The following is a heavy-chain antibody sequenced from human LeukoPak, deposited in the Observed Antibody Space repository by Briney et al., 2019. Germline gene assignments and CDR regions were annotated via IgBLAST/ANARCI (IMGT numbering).Heavy chain of an antibody. Sequence: GGSLRLSCAASGFTFSSYEMNWARQAPGKGLEWVSYISSSGSTIYYADSVKGRFTISRDNAKNSLYLQMNSLRAEDTAVYYCARQLDRAAAGTLGYWGQGTLVTVSS. CDR3: ARQLDRAAAGTLGY. D-gene: IGHD6-13*01. V-gene: IGHV3-48*03. CDR1: GFTFSSYE. CDR2: ISSSGSTI. J-gene: IGHJ4*02.